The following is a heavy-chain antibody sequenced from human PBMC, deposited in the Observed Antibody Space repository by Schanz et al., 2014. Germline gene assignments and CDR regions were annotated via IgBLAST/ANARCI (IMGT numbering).Heavy chain of an antibody. CDR1: GFTFTTYA. CDR3: ARGVRIDY. Sequence: EVQLLESGGTVVQPGGSLRVSCAASGFTFTTYAMTWVRQAPGKGLEWVSNISPTGSSTYYADSVKGRFTISRDNLKNTVYLQMNSLRAGDTAVYYCARGVRIDYWGQGTLVTVSS. V-gene: IGHV3-23*01. J-gene: IGHJ4*02. D-gene: IGHD3-3*01. CDR2: ISPTGSST.